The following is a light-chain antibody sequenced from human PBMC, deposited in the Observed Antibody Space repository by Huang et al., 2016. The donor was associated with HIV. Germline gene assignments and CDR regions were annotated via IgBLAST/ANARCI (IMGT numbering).Light chain of an antibody. Sequence: IQLTQSPSSLSASVGDRVTITCRASQGISSFLAWYQQKPGKAPKLLIYYASTLQSGGPSTFSGSGSGTDFTLTISSLQPEDFATYHCQQLNSYPPTFGQGTKVEIK. V-gene: IGKV1-9*01. J-gene: IGKJ1*01. CDR3: QQLNSYPPT. CDR1: QGISSF. CDR2: YAS.